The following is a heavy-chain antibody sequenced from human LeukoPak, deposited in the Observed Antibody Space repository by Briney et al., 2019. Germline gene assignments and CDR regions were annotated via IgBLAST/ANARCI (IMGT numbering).Heavy chain of an antibody. CDR2: IYYSGST. D-gene: IGHD4-17*01. J-gene: IGHJ3*02. V-gene: IGHV4-39*01. CDR3: ASSDYGDYEARVFDAFDI. CDR1: GGSISSSSYY. Sequence: KPSETLSLTCTVSGGSISSSSYYWGWIRQPPGKGLEWIGSIYYSGSTYYNPSLKSRVTISVDTSKNQFSLKLSSVTAADTAVYYCASSDYGDYEARVFDAFDIWGQGTMVTVSS.